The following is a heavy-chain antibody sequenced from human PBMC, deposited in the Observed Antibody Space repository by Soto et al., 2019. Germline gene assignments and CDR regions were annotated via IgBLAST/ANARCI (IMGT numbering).Heavy chain of an antibody. D-gene: IGHD4-17*01. CDR2: IVNDGSDR. V-gene: IGHV3-33*01. J-gene: IGHJ4*02. Sequence: PGGSLRLSCVGSGFTFSRYGMHWLRQAPGEGLEWMAVIVNDGSDRDYAASVAGRFTISRDNSKNTLYLQMDNLGVDDTAMYYCARDDDYEANGLDYWGQ. CDR3: ARDDDYEANGLDY. CDR1: GFTFSRYG.